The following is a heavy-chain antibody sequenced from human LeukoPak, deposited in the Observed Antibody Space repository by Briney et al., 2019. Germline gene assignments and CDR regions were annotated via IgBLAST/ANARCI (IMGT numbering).Heavy chain of an antibody. D-gene: IGHD5-18*01. CDR3: ARDLSGVTGYTYGRGIDY. CDR1: GFTFSNDW. J-gene: IGHJ4*02. V-gene: IGHV3-7*01. Sequence: GGSLRLSCAASGFTFSNDWMSWVRQAPGKGLECVANIKRDGSERNYVDSVKGRFTISRDNAKTSLYLQMNSLRVDDTAFYYCARDLSGVTGYTYGRGIDYWGQGTLVTVSS. CDR2: IKRDGSER.